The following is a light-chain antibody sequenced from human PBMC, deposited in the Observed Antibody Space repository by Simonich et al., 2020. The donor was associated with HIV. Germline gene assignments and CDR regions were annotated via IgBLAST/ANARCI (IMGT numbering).Light chain of an antibody. CDR3: QQRSNWPRT. CDR1: QSISSW. Sequence: DIQMTQSPSTLAASGGDRVTITCRASQSISSWLAWYQQKPGKAPKLLSYAASSLQSGVPSRFSGSGSGTVFTLTINSLEPEDFAVYYCQQRSNWPRTFGPGTKVDIK. V-gene: IGKV1-5*01. J-gene: IGKJ3*01. CDR2: AAS.